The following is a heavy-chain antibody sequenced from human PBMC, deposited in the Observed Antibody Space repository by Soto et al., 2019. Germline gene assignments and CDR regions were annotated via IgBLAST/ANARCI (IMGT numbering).Heavy chain of an antibody. D-gene: IGHD3-22*01. CDR3: ARDLGYYASDGYFDY. CDR2: ISSSGNII. Sequence: GGSLRLSCAGSGFTFSDYYMSWIRQAPGKGLEWVSYISSSGNIIYYADSVKGRFTISRDNAKNSLYLQMNSLRAEDTAVYYCARDLGYYASDGYFDYWGQGTLVTVSS. V-gene: IGHV3-11*01. J-gene: IGHJ4*02. CDR1: GFTFSDYY.